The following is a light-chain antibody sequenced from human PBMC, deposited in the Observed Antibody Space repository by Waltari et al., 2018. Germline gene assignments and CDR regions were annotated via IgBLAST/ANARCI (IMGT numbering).Light chain of an antibody. CDR1: QAIGNY. J-gene: IGKJ1*01. V-gene: IGKV1-27*01. Sequence: DIQMTQSPSSLSASVGDRVTITCRASQAIGNYLAWYQQKPGKVPKLLIYGSSTLQSGVPSRFSGSGSGTNCILTISSLQPEDVAIYYCQEYNSAPKWTFGQGTKVEIK. CDR3: QEYNSAPKWT. CDR2: GSS.